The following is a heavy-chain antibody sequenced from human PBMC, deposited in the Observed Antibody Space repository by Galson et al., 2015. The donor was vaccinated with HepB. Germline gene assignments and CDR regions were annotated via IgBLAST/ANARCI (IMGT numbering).Heavy chain of an antibody. CDR3: ARGSSPANWFDP. J-gene: IGHJ5*02. Sequence: TLSLTCAVTGVSFSDYYWVWIRQSPGKGLEWIGEIRHSGRTNYNPSLKSRVTISVDTSKNQFTLNLNSVTAADTAVYFCARGSSPANWFDPWGQGTLVTVSS. CDR2: IRHSGRT. V-gene: IGHV4-34*01. CDR1: GVSFSDYY. D-gene: IGHD2-15*01.